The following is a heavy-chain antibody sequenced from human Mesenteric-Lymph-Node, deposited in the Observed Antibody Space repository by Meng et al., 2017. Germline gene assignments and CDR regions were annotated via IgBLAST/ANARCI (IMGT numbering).Heavy chain of an antibody. CDR2: ISFDGSDK. D-gene: IGHD2-21*02. Sequence: QVQLVESGGGLVKPGGSLRLSCAVSGFPFNTHAMHWVRQAPGKGLEWVAAISFDGSDKYYADSVKGRFTISRDSSSNTMSLQMNSLRGDDTAVYYCARDPGRDNPIDFWGQGTLVTASS. CDR1: GFPFNTHA. CDR3: ARDPGRDNPIDF. V-gene: IGHV3-30*04. J-gene: IGHJ4*02.